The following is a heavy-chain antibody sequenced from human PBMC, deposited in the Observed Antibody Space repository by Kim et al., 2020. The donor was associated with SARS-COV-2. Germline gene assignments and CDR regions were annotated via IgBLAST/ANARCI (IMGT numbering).Heavy chain of an antibody. D-gene: IGHD1-26*01. J-gene: IGHJ6*02. CDR3: ARDRSWVGATILYGMDV. V-gene: IGHV4-39*07. CDR2: IYYSGST. CDR1: GGSISSSSYY. Sequence: SETLSLTGTVSGGSISSSSYYWGWIRQPPWKGLEWIGSIYYSGSTYYNPSLKSRVTISVDTSKNQFSLKLSSVTAADTAVYYCARDRSWVGATILYGMDVWGQGTTGTVSS.